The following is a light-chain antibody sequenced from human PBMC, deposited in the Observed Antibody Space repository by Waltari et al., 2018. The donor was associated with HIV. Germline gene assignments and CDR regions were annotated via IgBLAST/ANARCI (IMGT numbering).Light chain of an antibody. CDR2: EVT. Sequence: QSALTQPPSVSGSLGQSVTISCTGNSSDIGAYNRVSWYQQSPGTAPKLRIYEVTHRPSGVPVRFSGSKSGNTASLTISGLQAVDEADYYCSSYTTSSTWVFGGGTKLTVL. V-gene: IGLV2-18*02. J-gene: IGLJ3*02. CDR3: SSYTTSSTWV. CDR1: SSDIGAYNR.